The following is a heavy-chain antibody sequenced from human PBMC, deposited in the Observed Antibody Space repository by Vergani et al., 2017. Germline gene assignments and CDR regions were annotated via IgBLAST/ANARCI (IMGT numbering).Heavy chain of an antibody. D-gene: IGHD3-3*01. Sequence: KESGPVLVKPTETLTLTCTVSGFSLSNARMGVSWIRQPPGKGLEWIGYIYYSGSTNYNPSLKSRVTISVDTSKNQFSLKLSSVTAADTAVYYCARGPLYYDFWSGYPYYYYMDVWGKGTTVTVSS. CDR3: ARGPLYYDFWSGYPYYYYMDV. V-gene: IGHV4-61*01. CDR2: IYYSGST. CDR1: GFSLSNARMG. J-gene: IGHJ6*03.